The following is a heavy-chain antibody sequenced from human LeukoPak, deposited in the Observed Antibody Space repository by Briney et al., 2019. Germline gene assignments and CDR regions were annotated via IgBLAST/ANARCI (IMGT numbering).Heavy chain of an antibody. V-gene: IGHV3-23*01. J-gene: IGHJ4*02. CDR2: IGSSGGNT. Sequence: GGSLRLSCAASGFTFTSYALTWVRQAPGKGLEWVSTIGSSGGNTNYADFVKGRFTISRDNSKNTLYLQVNSLRAEDTAMYYCAKDLSPYTSGRPCFDYWAREPWSPSPQ. D-gene: IGHD1-1*01. CDR3: AKDLSPYTSGRPCFDY. CDR1: GFTFTSYA.